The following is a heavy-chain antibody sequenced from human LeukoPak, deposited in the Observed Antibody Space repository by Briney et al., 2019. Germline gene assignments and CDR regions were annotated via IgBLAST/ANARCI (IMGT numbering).Heavy chain of an antibody. J-gene: IGHJ4*02. Sequence: WASVKVSCKASGYTFTGYYMHWVRQAPGQGLEWMGWINPNSGGTNYAQKFQGRVTMTRDTSISTAYMELSRLRSDDTAVYYCAGAAQYSSSWYYFDYWGQGTLVTVSS. CDR1: GYTFTGYY. CDR2: INPNSGGT. V-gene: IGHV1-2*02. D-gene: IGHD6-13*01. CDR3: AGAAQYSSSWYYFDY.